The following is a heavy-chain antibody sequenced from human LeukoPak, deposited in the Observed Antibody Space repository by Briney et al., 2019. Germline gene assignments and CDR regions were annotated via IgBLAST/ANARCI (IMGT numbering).Heavy chain of an antibody. J-gene: IGHJ5*02. CDR1: GGSISSGDYY. CDR2: IYYSGST. D-gene: IGHD2-15*01. Sequence: SQTLSLTCTVSGGSISSGDYYWSWIRQPPGKGLEWIGYIYYSGSTNYNPSLKSRVTISVDTSKNQFSLKLSSVTAADTAVYYCARTPNCRGGSCYSRWFDPWGQGTLVTVSS. CDR3: ARTPNCRGGSCYSRWFDP. V-gene: IGHV4-61*08.